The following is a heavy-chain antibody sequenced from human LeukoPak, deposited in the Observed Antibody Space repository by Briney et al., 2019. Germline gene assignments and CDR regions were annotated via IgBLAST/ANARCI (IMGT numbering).Heavy chain of an antibody. D-gene: IGHD6-19*01. Sequence: GGSLRLSCAASGFTFSDYEMDWVRQSPERGLEWVSYISSRGGTIYCADSVKGRFTISRDNAKNSLHLQMNSLRAEDTAIYYCAKELTPDRSGFDAFHIWGQGTMVTVSS. CDR2: ISSRGGTI. V-gene: IGHV3-48*03. J-gene: IGHJ3*02. CDR3: AKELTPDRSGFDAFHI. CDR1: GFTFSDYE.